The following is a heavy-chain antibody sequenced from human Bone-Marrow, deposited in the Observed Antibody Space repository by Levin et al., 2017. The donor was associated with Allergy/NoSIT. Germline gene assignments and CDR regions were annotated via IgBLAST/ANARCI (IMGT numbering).Heavy chain of an antibody. CDR2: ISGSGSST. CDR3: AKVPRLYIDYPHY. Sequence: GGSLRLSCAASGFTFSNFAMSWVRQAPGKGLEWVASISGSGSSTFYADSVKGRFTISRDNSKDSLFLQMNSLRADDTAVYYCAKVPRLYIDYPHYWGQGTLVTVSS. CDR1: GFTFSNFA. V-gene: IGHV3-23*01. J-gene: IGHJ4*02. D-gene: IGHD4/OR15-4a*01.